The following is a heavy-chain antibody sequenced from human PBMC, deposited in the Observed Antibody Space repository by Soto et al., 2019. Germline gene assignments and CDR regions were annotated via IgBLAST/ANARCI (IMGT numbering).Heavy chain of an antibody. V-gene: IGHV3-49*03. J-gene: IGHJ6*02. CDR2: IRSKAYGGTT. CDR1: GFTFGDYA. Sequence: PGGSLRLSCTASGFTFGDYAMSWFRQAPGKGLEWVGFIRSKAYGGTTEYAASVKGRFTISRDDSKSIAYLQMNSLKTEDTAVYYCTREVYSSSWYSRYYYYGMDVWGQGTTVTVSS. D-gene: IGHD6-13*01. CDR3: TREVYSSSWYSRYYYYGMDV.